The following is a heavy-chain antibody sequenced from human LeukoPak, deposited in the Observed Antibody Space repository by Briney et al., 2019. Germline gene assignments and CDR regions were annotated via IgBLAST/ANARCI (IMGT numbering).Heavy chain of an antibody. J-gene: IGHJ4*02. CDR2: ISSGSSGI. CDR3: AKGVRLWFAFYFDY. D-gene: IGHD3-10*01. V-gene: IGHV3-48*01. Sequence: GGSLRLSCAASGFTFSSYSMNWLRQAPGKGLEWVSYISSGSSGIYYADSVKGRFTISSESSRNTLYLQMHSLRAEDTAVYYCAKGVRLWFAFYFDYWAQGTLVTVSS. CDR1: GFTFSSYS.